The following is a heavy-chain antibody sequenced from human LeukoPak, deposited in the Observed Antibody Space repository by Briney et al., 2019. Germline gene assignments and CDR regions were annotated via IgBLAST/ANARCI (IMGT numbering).Heavy chain of an antibody. CDR2: ISGGVART. Sequence: GGSLRLSCAASGSTFTTIGMSWVRQLQGKGREWVSSISGGVARTNYANSGRGRLSTSRANSTNPMYLQMNSLRAEDTAIYYCARRAGEYSHPYDYWGQGTLVTVSS. D-gene: IGHD2-15*01. V-gene: IGHV3-23*01. J-gene: IGHJ4*02. CDR1: GSTFTTIG. CDR3: ARRAGEYSHPYDY.